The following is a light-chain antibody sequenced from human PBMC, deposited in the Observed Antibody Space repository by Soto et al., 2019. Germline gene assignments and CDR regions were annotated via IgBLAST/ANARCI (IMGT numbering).Light chain of an antibody. J-gene: IGKJ4*01. V-gene: IGKV3-20*01. CDR3: HQYGSSPFP. Sequence: EIVLTQSPGTLSLSPGERATLSCRASQRVSTSYLAWYQQKPGQAPRLLIYATSNRATGIPDRFSGSGSGTDFSLTISRLEPEDFAVYYCHQYGSSPFPFGGGTKVEIK. CDR2: ATS. CDR1: QRVSTSY.